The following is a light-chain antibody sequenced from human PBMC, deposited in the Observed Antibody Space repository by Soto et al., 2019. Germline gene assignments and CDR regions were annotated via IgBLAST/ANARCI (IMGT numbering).Light chain of an antibody. Sequence: QSALTQPRSVSGSRGQSVTISCTGTSSDVGGYNYVSWYQQHPGKAPKLMIYDVSKRPSGVPDRFSGSKSGNTASLTISGLQAEDEAGYYCCSYAGSYYVFGTGTKLTVL. CDR3: CSYAGSYYV. CDR2: DVS. J-gene: IGLJ1*01. CDR1: SSDVGGYNY. V-gene: IGLV2-11*01.